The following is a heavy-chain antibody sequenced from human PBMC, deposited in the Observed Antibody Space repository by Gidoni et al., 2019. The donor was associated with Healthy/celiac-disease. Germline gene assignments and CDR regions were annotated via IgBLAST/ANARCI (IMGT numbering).Heavy chain of an antibody. Sequence: QVQLQESGPGLVKPSQTLSLTCPVSGGSISSGGYYWSWIRPHPGKGLEWIGYIYYSGSTYYNPSLKSRVTISVDTSKNQFSLKLSSVTAADTAVYYCARGYDFWTGSGWFDPWGQGTLVTVSS. D-gene: IGHD3-3*01. V-gene: IGHV4-31*03. CDR3: ARGYDFWTGSGWFDP. CDR2: IYYSGST. J-gene: IGHJ5*02. CDR1: GGSISSGGYY.